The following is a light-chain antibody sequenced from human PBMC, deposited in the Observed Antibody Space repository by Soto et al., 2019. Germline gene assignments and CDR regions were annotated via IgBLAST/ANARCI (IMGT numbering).Light chain of an antibody. Sequence: EIVMTQSPATLSVSPGERATLSCRASQSVSSNLAWYQQKPGQAPRLLIYGASTRATGIPARFSGSGSGTEFTLTISSLQSEDFSVYYCQQYNNWPPVAFGQGTKVEIK. CDR1: QSVSSN. J-gene: IGKJ1*01. CDR3: QQYNNWPPVA. V-gene: IGKV3-15*01. CDR2: GAS.